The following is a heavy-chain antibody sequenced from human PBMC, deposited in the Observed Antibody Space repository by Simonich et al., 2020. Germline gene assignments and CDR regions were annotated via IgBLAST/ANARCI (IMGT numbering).Heavy chain of an antibody. V-gene: IGHV1-18*01. CDR1: GYTFTSYG. Sequence: QVQLVQSGAEVKKPGASVKVSCKASGYTFTSYGISWVRQAPGKGLEWRGWISADNGNTNYAHKLQGRVTMTTDTSTSTAYMEMRSLRSDDTAVYYCARASRGTWWYYYFDYWGQGTLVTVSS. D-gene: IGHD2-15*01. CDR2: ISADNGNT. CDR3: ARASRGTWWYYYFDY. J-gene: IGHJ4*02.